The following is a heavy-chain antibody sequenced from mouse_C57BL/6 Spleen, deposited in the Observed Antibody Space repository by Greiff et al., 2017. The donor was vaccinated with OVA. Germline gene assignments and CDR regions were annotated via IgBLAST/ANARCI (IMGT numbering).Heavy chain of an antibody. Sequence: QVHVKQPGAELVKPGASVKLSCKASGYTFTSYWMHWVKQRPGRGLEWIGRIDPNSGGTKYNEKFKSKATLTVDKPSSTAYMQLSSLTSEDSAVYYCARSWGHGYGAFDYWGQGTTLTVSS. J-gene: IGHJ2*01. CDR2: IDPNSGGT. CDR1: GYTFTSYW. D-gene: IGHD2-2*01. V-gene: IGHV1-72*01. CDR3: ARSWGHGYGAFDY.